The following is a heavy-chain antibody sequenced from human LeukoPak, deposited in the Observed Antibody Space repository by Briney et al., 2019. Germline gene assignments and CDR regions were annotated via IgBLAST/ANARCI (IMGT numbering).Heavy chain of an antibody. CDR3: TTATVEMATIYYFDY. D-gene: IGHD5-24*01. Sequence: GGSLRLSCAASGFTFSNAWTNWVRQAPAKGLEWVGRIKSKTDGGTTDYAAPVKGRFTISRDDSKNTLYLQMNSLKTEDTAVYYCTTATVEMATIYYFDYWGQGTLVTVSS. CDR1: GFTFSNAW. V-gene: IGHV3-15*07. J-gene: IGHJ4*02. CDR2: IKSKTDGGTT.